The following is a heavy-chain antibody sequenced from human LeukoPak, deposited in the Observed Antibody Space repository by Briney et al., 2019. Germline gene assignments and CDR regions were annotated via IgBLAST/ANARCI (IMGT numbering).Heavy chain of an antibody. V-gene: IGHV3-66*01. D-gene: IGHD6-6*01. Sequence: GGSLRLSCAASGFTVSSNYMSWVRQAPGKGLEWVAVIYSGGSTYYADSVKGRFTISRDNSKNTLYLQMNSLRAEDTAVYYCASSLASARAAGYYFDYWGQGTLVTVSS. J-gene: IGHJ4*02. CDR2: IYSGGST. CDR1: GFTVSSNY. CDR3: ASSLASARAAGYYFDY.